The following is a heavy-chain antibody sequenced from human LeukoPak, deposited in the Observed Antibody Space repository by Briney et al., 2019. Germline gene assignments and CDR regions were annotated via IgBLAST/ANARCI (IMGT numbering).Heavy chain of an antibody. CDR1: GFTFSSYA. V-gene: IGHV3-23*01. CDR3: AKRKAVAGSHFDY. Sequence: GGSLRLSCAAPGFTFSSYAMSWVRQAPGKGLEWVSAISGSGGSTYYADSVKGRFTISRDNSKNTLYLQMNSLRAEDTAVYYCAKRKAVAGSHFDYWGQGTLVTVSS. J-gene: IGHJ4*02. D-gene: IGHD6-19*01. CDR2: ISGSGGST.